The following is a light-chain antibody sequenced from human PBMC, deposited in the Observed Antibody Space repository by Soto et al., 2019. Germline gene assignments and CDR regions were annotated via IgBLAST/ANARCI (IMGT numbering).Light chain of an antibody. J-gene: IGLJ1*01. CDR2: EVH. CDR3: SSYSSSRAPYV. V-gene: IGLV2-14*01. Sequence: QSALTQPTSVSGSPGQSITISCTGTTSDVGGSNYVSWYQQHPGNAPNLIIFEVHNRPSGVSNRFSGSKSGNTASLTISGIHADEDAEYYCSSYSSSRAPYVFGTGTKVT. CDR1: TSDVGGSNY.